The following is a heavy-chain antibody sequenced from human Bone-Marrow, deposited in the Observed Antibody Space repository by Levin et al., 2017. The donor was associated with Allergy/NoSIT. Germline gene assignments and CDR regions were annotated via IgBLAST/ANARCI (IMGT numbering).Heavy chain of an antibody. CDR3: ARVSYDILTGVTGYFDY. CDR1: GFTVSSNY. V-gene: IGHV3-53*01. Sequence: GGSLRLSCAASGFTVSSNYMSWVRQAPGKGLEWVSVIYSGGSTYYADSVKGRFTISRDNSKNTLYLQMNSLRAEDTAVYYCARVSYDILTGVTGYFDYWGQGTLVTVSS. J-gene: IGHJ4*02. D-gene: IGHD3-9*01. CDR2: IYSGGST.